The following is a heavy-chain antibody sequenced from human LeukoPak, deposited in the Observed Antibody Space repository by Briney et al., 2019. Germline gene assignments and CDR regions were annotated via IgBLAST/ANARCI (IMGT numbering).Heavy chain of an antibody. J-gene: IGHJ3*02. CDR3: ARGPSLYHDI. CDR2: IYYTGRT. D-gene: IGHD2-2*01. Sequence: LESLSLTCAVSGGGITSYTWSWVRQPPREGVEWIGYIYYTGRTNYNPSPKSRVTISVDTSKNQFSLKLSSVTAAATALYYCARGPSLYHDIWGQGKMTTVTS. V-gene: IGHV4-59*01. CDR1: GGGITSYT.